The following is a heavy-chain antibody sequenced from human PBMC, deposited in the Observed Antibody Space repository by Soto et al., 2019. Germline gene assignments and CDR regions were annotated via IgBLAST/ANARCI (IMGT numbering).Heavy chain of an antibody. CDR3: ARGHHIRTSQYYDFCSGYLALDY. CDR2: INHSGST. J-gene: IGHJ4*02. D-gene: IGHD3-3*01. Sequence: SETLSLTCAVYGGSFSGYYWSWIRQPPGKGLEWIGEINHSGSTNYNPSLKSRVTISVDTSKNQFSLKLSSVTTADTAVYYCARGHHIRTSQYYDFCSGYLALDYWGQGTLVTVSS. CDR1: GGSFSGYY. V-gene: IGHV4-34*01.